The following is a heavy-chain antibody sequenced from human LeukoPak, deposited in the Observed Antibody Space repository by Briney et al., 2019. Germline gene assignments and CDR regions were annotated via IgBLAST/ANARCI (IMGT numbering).Heavy chain of an antibody. V-gene: IGHV4-34*01. CDR3: AREPYYDFWSGYYLFDY. J-gene: IGHJ4*02. CDR2: INHSGST. D-gene: IGHD3-3*01. Sequence: SETLSLTCAVYGGSFSGYYWSWIRQPPGKGLEWIREINHSGSTNYNPSLKSRVTISVDTSKNQFSLKLSSVTAADTAVYYCAREPYYDFWSGYYLFDYWGQGTLVTVSS. CDR1: GGSFSGYY.